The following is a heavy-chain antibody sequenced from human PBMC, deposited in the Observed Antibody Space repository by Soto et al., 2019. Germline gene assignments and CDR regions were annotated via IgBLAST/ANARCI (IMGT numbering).Heavy chain of an antibody. J-gene: IGHJ3*01. CDR3: ARGDRGGFDL. V-gene: IGHV3-74*01. Sequence: EVQLVESGGGLVQPGESLRLSCAASGFTFDYYWMHWVRQAPGKGLVWVSRVHSDGTTTTYADSVKGRFTISRDNARNTVALQMSSLRAEDTAIYYCARGDRGGFDLWGHGTVVTVSS. CDR1: GFTFDYYW. D-gene: IGHD3-10*01. CDR2: VHSDGTTT.